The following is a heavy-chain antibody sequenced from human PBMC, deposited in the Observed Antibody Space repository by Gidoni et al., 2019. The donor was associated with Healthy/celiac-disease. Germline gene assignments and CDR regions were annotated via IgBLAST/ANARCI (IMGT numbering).Heavy chain of an antibody. V-gene: IGHV3-9*01. CDR2: ISWNSGSI. J-gene: IGHJ5*02. Sequence: EVQLVESGGGLVQPGRSLRLSCAASGFTFDDYAMRWVRQAPGKGLEWVSGISWNSGSIGYADSVKGRFTISRDNAKNSLYLQMNSLRAEDTALYYCAKDSLPYGDYNWFDPWGQGTLVTVSS. CDR1: GFTFDDYA. D-gene: IGHD4-17*01. CDR3: AKDSLPYGDYNWFDP.